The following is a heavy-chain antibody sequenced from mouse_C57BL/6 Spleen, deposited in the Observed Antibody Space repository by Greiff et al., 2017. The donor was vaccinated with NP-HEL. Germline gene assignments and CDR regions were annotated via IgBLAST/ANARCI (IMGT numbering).Heavy chain of an antibody. CDR2: INYDGSST. CDR1: GFTFSDYY. CDR3: ARDGSYWYFDV. Sequence: EVKLVESEGGLVQPGSSMKLSCTASGFTFSDYYMAWVRQVPEKGLEWVANINYDGSSTYYLDSLKSRFIISRDNAKNMLYLQMSSLKSEDTATYYCARDGSYWYFDVWGTGTTVTVSS. V-gene: IGHV5-16*01. J-gene: IGHJ1*03.